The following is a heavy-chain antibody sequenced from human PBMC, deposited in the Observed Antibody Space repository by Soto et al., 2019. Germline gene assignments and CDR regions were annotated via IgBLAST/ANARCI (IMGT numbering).Heavy chain of an antibody. CDR2: IYYSGST. J-gene: IGHJ4*02. D-gene: IGHD2-2*01. Sequence: QLQLQESGPGLVKPSETLSLTCTVSGGSISSSSYYWGWIRQPPGKGLEWIGSIYYSGSTYYNPSRKSRVTISVDTSKNQFSLKLSSVTAADTAVYYCARHSPNYASDYWGQGTLVTVSS. CDR3: ARHSPNYASDY. CDR1: GGSISSSSYY. V-gene: IGHV4-39*01.